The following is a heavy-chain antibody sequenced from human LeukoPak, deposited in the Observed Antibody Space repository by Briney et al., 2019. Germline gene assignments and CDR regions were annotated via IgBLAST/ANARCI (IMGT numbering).Heavy chain of an antibody. Sequence: GASVKVSCKVSGYTLTELSMHWVRQAPGKGLEWMGGFDPEDGETIYAQKFQGRVTMTEDTSTDTAYMELSSLRSEDTAVYYCATESATITMVRGVIIRDYGMDVWGQGTTVTVSS. CDR1: GYTLTELS. CDR3: ATESATITMVRGVIIRDYGMDV. V-gene: IGHV1-24*01. CDR2: FDPEDGET. D-gene: IGHD3-10*01. J-gene: IGHJ6*02.